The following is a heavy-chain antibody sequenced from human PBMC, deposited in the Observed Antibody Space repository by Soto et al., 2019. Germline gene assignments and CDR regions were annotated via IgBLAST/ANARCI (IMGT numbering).Heavy chain of an antibody. CDR2: ISAYNGNT. D-gene: IGHD3-10*01. CDR1: GYTFTSYG. CDR3: ARVIDTMVRGVLIPYYYMDV. Sequence: GASVKVSCKASGYTFTSYGISWVRQAPGQGLEWMGWISAYNGNTNYAQKLQGRVTMTTDTSTSTAYMELRSLRSDDTAVYYCARVIDTMVRGVLIPYYYMDVWGKGTTVTVSS. V-gene: IGHV1-18*01. J-gene: IGHJ6*03.